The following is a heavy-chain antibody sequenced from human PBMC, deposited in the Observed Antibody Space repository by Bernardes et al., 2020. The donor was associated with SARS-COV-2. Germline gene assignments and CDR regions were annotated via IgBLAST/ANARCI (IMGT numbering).Heavy chain of an antibody. CDR3: ARDRHNWNPVDYGMDV. V-gene: IGHV1-18*04. Sequence: SVKVSCKASGYTFNNYGISWVRQAPGQGPEWMGWSGAKTGYRNYAQNLQGRITLTTDTSTSTAYIELSSLRSDDTAVYYCARDRHNWNPVDYGMDVWGQGTTVTVSS. CDR1: GYTFNNYG. J-gene: IGHJ6*02. CDR2: SGAKTGYR. D-gene: IGHD1-1*01.